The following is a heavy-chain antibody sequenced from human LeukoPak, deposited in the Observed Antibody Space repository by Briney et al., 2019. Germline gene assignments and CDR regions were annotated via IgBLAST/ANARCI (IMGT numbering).Heavy chain of an antibody. CDR3: AKAGYSSSWHVYYFDY. CDR2: ISWNSGSI. V-gene: IGHV3-9*01. CDR1: GFTFDDYA. D-gene: IGHD6-13*01. J-gene: IGHJ4*02. Sequence: GGSLRLSCAASGFTFDDYAMHWVRQAPGKGLEWVPGISWNSGSIGYADSVKGRFTISRDNAKNSLYLQMNSLRAEDTALYYCAKAGYSSSWHVYYFDYWGQGTLVTVSS.